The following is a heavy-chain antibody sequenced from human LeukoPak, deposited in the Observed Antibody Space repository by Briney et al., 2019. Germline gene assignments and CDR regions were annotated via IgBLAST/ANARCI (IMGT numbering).Heavy chain of an antibody. CDR2: ISSNGGST. CDR1: GFTFSSYA. J-gene: IGHJ4*02. CDR3: ARGPDLYCSSTSCYASDY. D-gene: IGHD2-2*01. Sequence: GGSLRLSCAASGFTFSSYAMHWVRQAPGEGLEYVSAISSNGGSTYYANSVKGRFTISRDKTKHTLYLQMGSLIAEDMAVYYCARGPDLYCSSTSCYASDYWGQGSLVTVSS. V-gene: IGHV3-64*01.